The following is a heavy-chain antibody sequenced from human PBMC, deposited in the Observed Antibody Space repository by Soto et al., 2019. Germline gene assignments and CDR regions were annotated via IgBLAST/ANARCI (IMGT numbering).Heavy chain of an antibody. Sequence: GGSLRLSCAASGFTFSSYEMNWVRQAPGKGLEWVSYISSSGSTIYYADSVKGRFTISRDNAKNSLYLQMNSLRAEDTAVYYCARDRGGWELLSYYFDYWGQGTLVTVSS. V-gene: IGHV3-48*03. CDR2: ISSSGSTI. CDR3: ARDRGGWELLSYYFDY. J-gene: IGHJ4*02. CDR1: GFTFSSYE. D-gene: IGHD1-26*01.